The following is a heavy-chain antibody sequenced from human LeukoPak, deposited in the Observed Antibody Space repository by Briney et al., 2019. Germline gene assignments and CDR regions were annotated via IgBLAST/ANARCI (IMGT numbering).Heavy chain of an antibody. Sequence: GGSLRLSCAASGFTFSGSAIHWVQQSSGKGLEWVGQIDKKDKGYATATAYAASVKGRFTISRDDSINTAYLQMKSLKTEDTALYYCTRDSGTYNWFDPWGQGTLVTVSS. V-gene: IGHV3-73*01. J-gene: IGHJ5*02. CDR2: IDKKDKGYATAT. CDR3: TRDSGTYNWFDP. D-gene: IGHD1-26*01. CDR1: GFTFSGSA.